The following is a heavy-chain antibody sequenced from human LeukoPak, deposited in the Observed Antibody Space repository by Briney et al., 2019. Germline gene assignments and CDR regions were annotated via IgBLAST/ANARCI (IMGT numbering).Heavy chain of an antibody. Sequence: PGGSLRLSCAASGFTFSSYGMHWVRQAPGKGLEWVAFIRFDGSNKYYADSVKGRFTISRDNSKNTLSLQMNSLRAEDTAVYYCARYSSSSGGASHYLDYWGQGTLVTVSS. CDR1: GFTFSSYG. D-gene: IGHD6-6*01. V-gene: IGHV3-30*02. CDR3: ARYSSSSGGASHYLDY. CDR2: IRFDGSNK. J-gene: IGHJ4*02.